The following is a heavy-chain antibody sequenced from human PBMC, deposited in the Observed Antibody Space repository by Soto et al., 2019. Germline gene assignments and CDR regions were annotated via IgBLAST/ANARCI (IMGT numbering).Heavy chain of an antibody. CDR2: IYLSGFT. J-gene: IGHJ4*02. Sequence: LSLTCTVSGDSITSSKHYWSWIRQHPGKGLEWIGYIYLSGFTYSTPSLKSRVNMSLDTSKNQFSLKLSSVTAADTAVYYCARAQGLTYYYDSSIDYWGQGTLVTVSS. V-gene: IGHV4-30-4*08. CDR3: ARAQGLTYYYDSSIDY. D-gene: IGHD3-22*01. CDR1: GDSITSSKHY.